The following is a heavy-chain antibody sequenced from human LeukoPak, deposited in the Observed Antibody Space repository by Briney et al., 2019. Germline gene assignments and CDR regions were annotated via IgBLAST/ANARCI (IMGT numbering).Heavy chain of an antibody. J-gene: IGHJ3*02. Sequence: PSETLSLTCTVAGGSISGTGFYWGWIRQPPGKGLEWIGSIYYSGHTYYNTSLQSRVTISVDTSDNQFSLKLSSVTAADTAVYYCARGNSMGGDDAFDIWGQGTMVTVSS. V-gene: IGHV4-39*07. D-gene: IGHD3-16*01. CDR2: IYYSGHT. CDR1: GGSISGTGFY. CDR3: ARGNSMGGDDAFDI.